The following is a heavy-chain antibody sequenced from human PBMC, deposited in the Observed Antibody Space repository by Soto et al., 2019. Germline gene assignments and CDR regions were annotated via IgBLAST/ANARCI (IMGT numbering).Heavy chain of an antibody. D-gene: IGHD3-16*02. Sequence: ASVKVSCKASGYTFTGYYMHCVRQAPGQGLEWMGWINPNSGGTNYAQKFQGWVTMTRDTSISTAYMELSRLRSDDTAVYYCASSKGSYRSYYFDYWGQGTLVTVSS. CDR2: INPNSGGT. V-gene: IGHV1-2*04. J-gene: IGHJ4*02. CDR1: GYTFTGYY. CDR3: ASSKGSYRSYYFDY.